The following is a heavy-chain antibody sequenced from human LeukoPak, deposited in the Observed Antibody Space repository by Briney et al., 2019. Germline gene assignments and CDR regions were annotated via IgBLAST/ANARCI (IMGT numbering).Heavy chain of an antibody. Sequence: GGSLRLSCAASGFTFSSYGMHWVRQAPGKGLEWVAFIRYDGNNKYYADSVKGRFTISRDNSKNTLYLQMNSLRAEDTAVYYCANAEDHLSPTDYWGQGTLVTVSS. CDR1: GFTFSSYG. CDR2: IRYDGNNK. D-gene: IGHD1-14*01. J-gene: IGHJ4*02. CDR3: ANAEDHLSPTDY. V-gene: IGHV3-30*02.